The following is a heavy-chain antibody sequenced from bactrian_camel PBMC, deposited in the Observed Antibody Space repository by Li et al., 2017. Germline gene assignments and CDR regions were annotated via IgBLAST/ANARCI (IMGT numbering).Heavy chain of an antibody. D-gene: IGHD4*01. J-gene: IGHJ6*01. CDR2: IESDGST. Sequence: HVQLVESGGGSVQAGGSLRLSCVASGDTIGWYCMGWFRQIPDKEREGVAGIESDGSTSYTDSVKGRFTVSQDSAKNILYLQMNSLKPEDTATYYCAAETYYSDHDPFLFEHCLFGIWGQGTQVTVS. CDR1: GDTIGWYC. CDR3: AAETYYSDHDPFLFEHCLFGI. V-gene: IGHV3S55*01.